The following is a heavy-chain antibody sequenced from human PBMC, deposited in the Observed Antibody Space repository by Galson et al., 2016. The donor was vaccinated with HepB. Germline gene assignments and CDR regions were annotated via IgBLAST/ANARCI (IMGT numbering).Heavy chain of an antibody. CDR1: GFTFSSYA. CDR3: ARLRSSSGFQGDAFDI. V-gene: IGHV3-23*01. D-gene: IGHD6-19*01. CDR2: ISGSGVST. J-gene: IGHJ3*02. Sequence: SLRLSCAASGFTFSSYAMSWVRQAPGKGLEWVSSISGSGVSTYYADSVKGRFTISRDNSKNTLYLQMNSLRAEDTAVYYCARLRSSSGFQGDAFDIWGQGTMVTVSS.